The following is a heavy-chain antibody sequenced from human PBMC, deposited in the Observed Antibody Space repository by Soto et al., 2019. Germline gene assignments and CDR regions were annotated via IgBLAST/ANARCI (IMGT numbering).Heavy chain of an antibody. CDR1: GGSISSYY. D-gene: IGHD3-16*02. CDR2: IYYSGST. J-gene: IGHJ3*02. Sequence: SETLPLTCTVSGGSISSYYWSWIRQPPGKGLEWIGYIYYSGSTNYNPSLKSRVTISVDTSKNQFSLKLSSVTAADTAVYYCARLYGLDAFDIWGQGTMVTVS. CDR3: ARLYGLDAFDI. V-gene: IGHV4-59*08.